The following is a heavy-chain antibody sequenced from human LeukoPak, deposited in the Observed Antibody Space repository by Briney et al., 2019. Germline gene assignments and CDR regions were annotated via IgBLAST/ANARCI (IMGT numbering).Heavy chain of an antibody. J-gene: IGHJ4*02. D-gene: IGHD3-9*01. CDR3: ARFVGGYYNSFDY. V-gene: IGHV1-69*05. CDR1: GGTFSSYA. Sequence: SVKVSCKASGGTFSSYAISWVRQAPGQGLEWMGGITPIFGTANYAQKFQGRVTITTDESTSTAYMELSSLRSEDTAVYYCARFVGGYYNSFDYWGQGTLVTVSS. CDR2: ITPIFGTA.